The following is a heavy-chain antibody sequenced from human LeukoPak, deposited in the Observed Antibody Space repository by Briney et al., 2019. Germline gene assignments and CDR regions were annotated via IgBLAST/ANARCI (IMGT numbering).Heavy chain of an antibody. CDR3: AKDSRDYNFRTGYYFDY. CDR2: IYENGGTT. Sequence: GGSLRLSCVGSGFTFRSHAMSWVRQAPEKGLEFVSGIYENGGTTYYADSVKGRFSISRDNSENTLYLQMNSLRAEDTAVYYCAKDSRDYNFRTGYYFDYWGQGTLVTVSS. D-gene: IGHD5-24*01. CDR1: GFTFRSHA. J-gene: IGHJ4*02. V-gene: IGHV3-23*01.